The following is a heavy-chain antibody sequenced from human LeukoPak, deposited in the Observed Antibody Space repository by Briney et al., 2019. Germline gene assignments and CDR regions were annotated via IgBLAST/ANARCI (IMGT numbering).Heavy chain of an antibody. D-gene: IGHD3-22*01. V-gene: IGHV3-9*01. CDR3: AKDIYYYDSSGLFDY. Sequence: GRSLRLSCAASGFTFDDYAMHWVRQAPGKGLEWDSGISWNSGSIGYADSVKGRFTISRDNAKNSLYLQMNSLRAEDTALYYCAKDIYYYDSSGLFDYWGQGTLVTVSS. J-gene: IGHJ4*02. CDR1: GFTFDDYA. CDR2: ISWNSGSI.